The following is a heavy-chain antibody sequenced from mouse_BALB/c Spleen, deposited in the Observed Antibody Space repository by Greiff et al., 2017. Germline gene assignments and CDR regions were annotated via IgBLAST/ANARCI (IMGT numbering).Heavy chain of an antibody. Sequence: DVQLVESGGGLVQPGGSRKLSCAASGFTFSSFGMHWVRQAPEKGLEWVAYISSGSSTIYYADTVKGRFTISRDNPKNTLFLQMTSLRSEDTAMYYCARGMITPWFAYWGQGTLVTVSA. D-gene: IGHD2-4*01. J-gene: IGHJ3*01. V-gene: IGHV5-17*02. CDR3: ARGMITPWFAY. CDR1: GFTFSSFG. CDR2: ISSGSSTI.